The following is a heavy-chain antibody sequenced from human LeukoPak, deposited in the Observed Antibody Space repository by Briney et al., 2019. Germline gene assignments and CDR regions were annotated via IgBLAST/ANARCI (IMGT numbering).Heavy chain of an antibody. Sequence: GASVKVSCKASGGTFSSYAISWVRQAPGKGLEWVSAISGSGGSTYYADSVKGRFTISRDNSKDTLYLQMNSLRAEDTAVYYCAKRDVDTGTFDYWGQGTLVTVSS. V-gene: IGHV3-23*01. J-gene: IGHJ4*02. CDR1: GGTFSSYA. CDR2: ISGSGGST. CDR3: AKRDVDTGTFDY. D-gene: IGHD5-18*01.